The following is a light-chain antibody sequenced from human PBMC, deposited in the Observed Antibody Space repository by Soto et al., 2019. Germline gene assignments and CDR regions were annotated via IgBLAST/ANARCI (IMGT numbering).Light chain of an antibody. V-gene: IGKV3-20*01. Sequence: IVMTQSPATLSVSPGERATLSCRASQSVSSSDLAWYQQKPGQAPRLLIYGASGRATGIPDRFSGSGSGTDFTLTISGLEPEDSAAYYCQRHGATFGQGTKVDIK. CDR3: QRHGAT. CDR1: QSVSSSD. J-gene: IGKJ1*01. CDR2: GAS.